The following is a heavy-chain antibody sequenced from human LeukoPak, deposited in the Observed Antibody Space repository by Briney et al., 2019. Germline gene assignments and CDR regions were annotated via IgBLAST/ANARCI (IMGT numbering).Heavy chain of an antibody. V-gene: IGHV4-34*01. Sequence: SETLSLTCAVYGGSFSGYYWSWIRQPPGKGLEWIGEINHSGSTNYNPSLKSRVTISVDKSKNQFSLKLSSVTAADTAVYYCARFYSRRYYFDYWGQGTLVTVSS. J-gene: IGHJ4*02. CDR2: INHSGST. CDR1: GGSFSGYY. D-gene: IGHD6-13*01. CDR3: ARFYSRRYYFDY.